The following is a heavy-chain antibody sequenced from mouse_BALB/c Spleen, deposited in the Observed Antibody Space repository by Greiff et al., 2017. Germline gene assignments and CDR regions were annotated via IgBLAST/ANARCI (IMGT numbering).Heavy chain of an antibody. Sequence: QVQLKESGAELVRPGSSVKISCKASGYAFSSYWMNWVKQRPGQGLEWIGQIYPGDGDTNYNGKFKGKATLTADKSSSTAYMQLSSLTSEDSAVYFCATDSSGYIDYWGQGTTLTVSS. CDR2: IYPGDGDT. J-gene: IGHJ2*01. D-gene: IGHD3-2*01. V-gene: IGHV1-80*01. CDR3: ATDSSGYIDY. CDR1: GYAFSSYW.